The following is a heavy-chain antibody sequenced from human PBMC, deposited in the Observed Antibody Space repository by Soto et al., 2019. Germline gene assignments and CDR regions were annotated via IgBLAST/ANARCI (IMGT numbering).Heavy chain of an antibody. D-gene: IGHD6-19*01. J-gene: IGHJ4*02. CDR3: ASTSSGWLTYFEY. Sequence: GGSLRLSCAASGFTFSSYAMHWVRQAPGKGLEWVAVISYDGSNKYYADSVKGRFTISRDNSKNTLYLQMNSLRAEDTAVYYCASTSSGWLTYFEYWGQGTLVTVSS. V-gene: IGHV3-30-3*01. CDR1: GFTFSSYA. CDR2: ISYDGSNK.